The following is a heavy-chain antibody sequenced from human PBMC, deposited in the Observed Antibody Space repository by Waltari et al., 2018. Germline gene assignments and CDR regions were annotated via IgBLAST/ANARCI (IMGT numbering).Heavy chain of an antibody. CDR3: AKDPAYSEYYYYGMDL. Sequence: QVRLVESGGGVVQPGRSLRLPCEGSGYTLQGYGRHGVRQPPGKGLEWVAVVSQFGANTFYADSVKGRFTISRDDSKNTVSLQIHSLRAEDTAVYFCAKDPAYSEYYYYGMDLWGQGTTVTVSS. V-gene: IGHV3-30*18. J-gene: IGHJ6*02. D-gene: IGHD2-15*01. CDR1: GYTLQGYG. CDR2: VSQFGANT.